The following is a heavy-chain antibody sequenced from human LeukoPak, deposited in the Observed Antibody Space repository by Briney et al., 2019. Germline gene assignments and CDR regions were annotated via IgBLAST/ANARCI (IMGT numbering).Heavy chain of an antibody. CDR3: ARGRGGYCSGGSCYSGYYYYYGMDV. CDR1: GGSFSGYY. Sequence: SETLSLTCAVYGGSFSGYYWSWIRQPPGKGLEWIGEINHSGSTNYNPSLKSRVTISVDTSKNRFSLKLSSVTAADTAVYYCARGRGGYCSGGSCYSGYYYYYGMDVWGKGTTVTVSS. D-gene: IGHD2-15*01. CDR2: INHSGST. J-gene: IGHJ6*04. V-gene: IGHV4-34*01.